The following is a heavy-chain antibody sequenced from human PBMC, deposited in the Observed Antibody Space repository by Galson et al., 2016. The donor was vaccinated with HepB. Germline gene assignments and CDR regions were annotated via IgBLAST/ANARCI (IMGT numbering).Heavy chain of an antibody. CDR2: ISLSSDYI. CDR1: GFTFSAYN. D-gene: IGHD5-12*01. V-gene: IGHV3-21*01. CDR3: ARVSSGLRGLDY. Sequence: SLRLSCAASGFTFSAYNMIWVRQAPGKGLEWVSSISLSSDYIYYADSLKGRFTISRDNAKNSLYLQMNSLRAEDTAVYFCARVSSGLRGLDYWGQGTLVTVSS. J-gene: IGHJ4*02.